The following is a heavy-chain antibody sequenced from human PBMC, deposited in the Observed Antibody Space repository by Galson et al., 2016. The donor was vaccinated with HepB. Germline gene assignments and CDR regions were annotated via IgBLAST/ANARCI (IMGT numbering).Heavy chain of an antibody. J-gene: IGHJ3*02. V-gene: IGHV4-4*02. D-gene: IGHD2-8*02. Sequence: SETLSLTCTVPGGSISSTTNWWSWVRQSPGQGLEWIGEIYHSGDTNYNPSLKSRATISVDTSRNQFSLSLSSVTAADTAVYYCARDCTGGTCKFAGYDAFDIWGQGTTVTVSS. CDR1: GGSISSTTNW. CDR2: IYHSGDT. CDR3: ARDCTGGTCKFAGYDAFDI.